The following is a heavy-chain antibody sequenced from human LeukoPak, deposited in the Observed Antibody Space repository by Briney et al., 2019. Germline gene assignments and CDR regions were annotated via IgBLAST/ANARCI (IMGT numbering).Heavy chain of an antibody. CDR2: MSGSGSRT. CDR1: GFTFSNAW. CDR3: AKDRVGAILYFDY. V-gene: IGHV3-23*01. Sequence: PGGSLRLSCAASGFTFSNAWMSWVRQAPGKGLEWVSAMSGSGSRTYYADSVKGRFTISRDNSKNTLYLQMSSLRVEETALYYCAKDRVGAILYFDYWGQGTLVTVSS. D-gene: IGHD1-26*01. J-gene: IGHJ4*02.